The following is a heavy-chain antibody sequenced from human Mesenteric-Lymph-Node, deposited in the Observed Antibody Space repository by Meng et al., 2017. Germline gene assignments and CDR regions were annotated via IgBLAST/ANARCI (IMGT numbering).Heavy chain of an antibody. CDR2: IKQDGSEK. J-gene: IGHJ6*02. V-gene: IGHV3-7*01. D-gene: IGHD5-18*01. Sequence: GESLKISCAASGFTFSSYWMSWVRQAPGKGLEWVANIKQDGSEKYYVDSVKGRFTISRDNAKNSLYLQMNSLRAEDTAVYYCARGLRGYSYGYYYYYGMDVWGQGTTVTVSS. CDR1: GFTFSSYW. CDR3: ARGLRGYSYGYYYYYGMDV.